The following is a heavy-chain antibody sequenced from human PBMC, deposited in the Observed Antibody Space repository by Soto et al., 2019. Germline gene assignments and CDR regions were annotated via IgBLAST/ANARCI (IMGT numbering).Heavy chain of an antibody. D-gene: IGHD2-2*01. J-gene: IGHJ6*02. CDR2: ISGSGGST. CDR3: AKSLSTAVNYGLDV. V-gene: IGHV3-23*01. CDR1: GFTFSSYA. Sequence: GGSLRLSCAASGFTFSSYAMSWVRQAPGKGLEWVSAISGSGGSTYYADSVKGRFTISRDNSKSTLYLQMNSLRAEDTAVYYCAKSLSTAVNYGLDVWGQGTSVTVSS.